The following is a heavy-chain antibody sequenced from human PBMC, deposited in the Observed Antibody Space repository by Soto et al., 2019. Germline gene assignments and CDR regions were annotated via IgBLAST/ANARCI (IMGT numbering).Heavy chain of an antibody. CDR2: IYWDDNK. Sequence: SGPTLVNPTQTLTLTCTFSGFSLSTTGVGVGWIRQPPGKALEWLALIYWDDNKRYSPSLKSRLTITKDTSKHQVVLTMTNMDPVDTATYYCAHVRTYYYDSSGYFITTEISDYWGQGTLVTVSS. CDR3: AHVRTYYYDSSGYFITTEISDY. D-gene: IGHD3-22*01. V-gene: IGHV2-5*02. CDR1: GFSLSTTGVG. J-gene: IGHJ4*02.